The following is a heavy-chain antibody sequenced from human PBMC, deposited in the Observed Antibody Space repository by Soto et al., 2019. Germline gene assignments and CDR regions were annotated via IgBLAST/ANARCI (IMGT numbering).Heavy chain of an antibody. V-gene: IGHV4-34*01. Sequence: PSETLSLTCAVYGGSFSGYYWSWIRQPPGKGLEWIGEINHSGSTNYNPSLKSRVTISVDTSKNQFSLKLSSVTAADTAVYYCARPDLTQIYGMDVWGQGTTVTVSS. CDR3: ARPDLTQIYGMDV. CDR1: GGSFSGYY. J-gene: IGHJ6*02. CDR2: INHSGST.